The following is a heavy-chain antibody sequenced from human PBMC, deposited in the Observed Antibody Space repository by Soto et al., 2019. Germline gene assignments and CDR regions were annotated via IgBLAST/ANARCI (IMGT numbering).Heavy chain of an antibody. J-gene: IGHJ4*02. V-gene: IGHV1-46*01. CDR3: ARDLFGSWTIDY. Sequence: ASVKVSCKTSGYNFVSNHIHWVRQTPAQGLEWMGIINPIDGSISYAQKFRGRVTVTRDTPTSSVYMELRGLTPADTAVYFCARDLFGSWTIDYWGRETLVTVSS. CDR1: GYNFVSNH. CDR2: INPIDGSI. D-gene: IGHD3-10*01.